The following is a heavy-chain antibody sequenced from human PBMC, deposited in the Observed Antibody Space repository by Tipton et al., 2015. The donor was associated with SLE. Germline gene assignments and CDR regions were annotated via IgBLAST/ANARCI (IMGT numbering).Heavy chain of an antibody. V-gene: IGHV3-48*04. CDR3: AKVEEQWLVYYYYGMDV. J-gene: IGHJ6*02. CDR2: ISSSSSTI. CDR1: GFIFSSYS. D-gene: IGHD6-19*01. Sequence: GSLRLSCAASGFIFSSYSMNWVRQAPGKGLEWVSYISSSSSTIYYADSVKGRFTISRDNAKNSLYLQMNSLRAEDTAVYYCAKVEEQWLVYYYYGMDVWGQGTTVTVSS.